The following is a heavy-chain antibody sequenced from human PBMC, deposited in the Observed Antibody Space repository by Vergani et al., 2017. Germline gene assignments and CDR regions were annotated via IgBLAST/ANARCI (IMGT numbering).Heavy chain of an antibody. CDR3: VREGSYCGSTTCRNPSYVYYYHMDV. Sequence: QVQLVESGGGVVQPGRSLRLSCTSSGFTFSTYAMHWVRQAPGKGLECVAIIYYDGSKKYYADSVKGRFTISRDNSRNTLDLLMSSLRAEDTAIYYCVREGSYCGSTTCRNPSYVYYYHMDVWGEGTTVTVSS. CDR2: IYYDGSKK. D-gene: IGHD2-21*01. J-gene: IGHJ6*03. V-gene: IGHV3-33*01. CDR1: GFTFSTYA.